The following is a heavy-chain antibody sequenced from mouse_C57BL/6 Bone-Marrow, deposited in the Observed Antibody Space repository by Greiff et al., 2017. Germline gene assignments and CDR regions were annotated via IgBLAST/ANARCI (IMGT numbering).Heavy chain of an antibody. D-gene: IGHD4-1*01. CDR1: GYSITSGYY. Sequence: VQLKESGPGLVKPSQSLSLTCSVTGYSITSGYYWNWIRQFPGNKLEWMGYISYDGSNNYNPSLKNRISITRDTSKNQFFLKLNSVTTEDTATYYCARDLRTGFFDYWGQGTTLTVSS. CDR3: ARDLRTGFFDY. J-gene: IGHJ2*01. V-gene: IGHV3-6*01. CDR2: ISYDGSN.